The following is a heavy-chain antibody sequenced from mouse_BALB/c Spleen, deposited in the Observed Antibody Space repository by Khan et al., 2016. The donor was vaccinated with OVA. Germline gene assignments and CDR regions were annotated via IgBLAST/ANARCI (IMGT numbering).Heavy chain of an antibody. Sequence: QVRLQQSGPELKKSGETVKISCKASGYTFTNYGMNWVKQAPGKGLKWMGWINTYTGEPTYADDFKGRFAFSLETSASTAYLQINNLKNEDTATYFCARPPYFSYVMAYWGQGTSVTVSS. CDR3: ARPPYFSYVMAY. CDR2: INTYTGEP. CDR1: GYTFTNYG. V-gene: IGHV9-3-1*01. D-gene: IGHD2-10*01. J-gene: IGHJ4*01.